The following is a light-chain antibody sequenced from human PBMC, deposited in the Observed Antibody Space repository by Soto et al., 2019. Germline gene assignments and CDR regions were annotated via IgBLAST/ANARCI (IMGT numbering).Light chain of an antibody. CDR2: DAS. CDR3: QQYNSYSPET. V-gene: IGKV1-5*01. CDR1: QSISSW. Sequence: DIQMTQSPSTLSASVGDRVTMTCRASQSISSWLAWYQQKPGKAPKLLIYDASSLESGVPSRFSGSGSGTEFTLTISSLQPDDFATYYCQQYNSYSPETFGQGTKVDIK. J-gene: IGKJ1*01.